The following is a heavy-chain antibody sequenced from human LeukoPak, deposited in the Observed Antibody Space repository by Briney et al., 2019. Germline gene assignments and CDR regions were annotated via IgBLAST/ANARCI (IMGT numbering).Heavy chain of an antibody. V-gene: IGHV1-2*02. CDR2: INPNSGGT. J-gene: IGHJ6*02. D-gene: IGHD3-22*01. CDR3: ARDLYDSSGYRKVYYGMDV. CDR1: GYTFTGYY. Sequence: GASVKVSCKASGYTFTGYYMHWVRQAPGQGLEWMGWINPNSGGTNYAQKFQGRVTMTRDTSISTAYMELSRLRSDDTAVYYCARDLYDSSGYRKVYYGMDVWGQGTTVTVSS.